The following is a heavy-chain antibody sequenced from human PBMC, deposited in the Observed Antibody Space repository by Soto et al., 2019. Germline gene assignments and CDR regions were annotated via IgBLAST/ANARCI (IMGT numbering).Heavy chain of an antibody. V-gene: IGHV1-58*02. J-gene: IGHJ6*02. CDR3: ARGDGRGSSGFYYYYGMDV. Sequence: GASVKVSCKASGFTFTSSAMQWVRQARGQRLEWIGWIVVGSGNTNYVQSLQGRVTMTSDTSTSTVYMELSSLRSEDTAVYYCARGDGRGSSGFYYYYGMDVWGHGTTVTVSS. CDR1: GFTFTSSA. D-gene: IGHD6-25*01. CDR2: IVVGSGNT.